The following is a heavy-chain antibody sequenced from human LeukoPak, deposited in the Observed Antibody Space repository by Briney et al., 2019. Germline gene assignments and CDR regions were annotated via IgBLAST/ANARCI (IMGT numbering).Heavy chain of an antibody. D-gene: IGHD5-24*01. CDR2: ISSSGDNK. J-gene: IGHJ4*02. CDR3: ALVRRDGYNLDY. Sequence: GGSLRLSCAASGFTFSDYYMTWIRQAPGKGLDWISYISSSGDNKYYADSVKGRFTISRDSAKNSLYLQMNSLRAEDTAVYYCALVRRDGYNLDYWGQGTLVIVSS. CDR1: GFTFSDYY. V-gene: IGHV3-11*04.